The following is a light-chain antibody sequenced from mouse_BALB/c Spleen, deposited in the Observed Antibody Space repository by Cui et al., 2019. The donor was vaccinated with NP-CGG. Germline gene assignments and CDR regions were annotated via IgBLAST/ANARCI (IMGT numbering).Light chain of an antibody. V-gene: IGLV1*01. Sequence: QPVVTHESALTTSPGETVTLTSRSSTGTVTTSNYANWVQEKPDHLFTGLIGGTNNRAPGVPARFSGSLIGDKAALTITGAQTEDEAIYFCALWYSNHWVFGGGTKLTVL. CDR1: TGTVTTSNY. J-gene: IGLJ1*01. CDR3: ALWYSNHWV. CDR2: GTN.